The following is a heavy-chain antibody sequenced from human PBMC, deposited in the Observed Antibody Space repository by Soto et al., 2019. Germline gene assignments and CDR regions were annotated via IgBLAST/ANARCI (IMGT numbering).Heavy chain of an antibody. V-gene: IGHV3-30*18. D-gene: IGHD6-19*01. CDR3: AKDYGSGWTMGDF. CDR2: ISYDGSNK. CDR1: GFTFRSYG. Sequence: QVQLVESGGGVVQPGRSLRLSCAASGFTFRSYGMHWVRQAPGKGLEWVAVISYDGSNKFYADSEKGRFTISRDNSKNTLYLQVNSLRAEDTAMYYCAKDYGSGWTMGDFWGQGTLVTVSS. J-gene: IGHJ4*02.